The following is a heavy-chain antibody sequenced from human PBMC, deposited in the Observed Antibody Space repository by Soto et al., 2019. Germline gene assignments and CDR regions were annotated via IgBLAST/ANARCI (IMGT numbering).Heavy chain of an antibody. V-gene: IGHV1-69*13. CDR2: IIPIFGTA. D-gene: IGHD3-3*01. Sequence: SVKVSCKASGGTFSSYAISWVRQAPGQGLEWMGGIIPIFGTANYAQKFQGRVTITADESTSTAYMELSSLRSEDTAVYYCARDSHPGAHWSGPLPGMDVWGQGTTVTVSS. CDR1: GGTFSSYA. J-gene: IGHJ6*02. CDR3: ARDSHPGAHWSGPLPGMDV.